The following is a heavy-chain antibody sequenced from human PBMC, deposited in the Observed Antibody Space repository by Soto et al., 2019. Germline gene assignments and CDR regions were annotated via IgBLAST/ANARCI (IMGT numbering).Heavy chain of an antibody. CDR2: ISSSGSTI. CDR1: GFTFSDYY. V-gene: IGHV3-11*01. D-gene: IGHD2-21*02. CDR3: AGGRVSGDCMDSCDP. Sequence: GGSLRLSCAASGFTFSDYYMSWIRQAPGKWLEWVSYISSSGSTIYYADSVKGRFTISRDNAKNSLYLQMNSLRAEDTTVYYWAGGRVSGDCMDSCDPWGQGXLVTVYS. J-gene: IGHJ5*02.